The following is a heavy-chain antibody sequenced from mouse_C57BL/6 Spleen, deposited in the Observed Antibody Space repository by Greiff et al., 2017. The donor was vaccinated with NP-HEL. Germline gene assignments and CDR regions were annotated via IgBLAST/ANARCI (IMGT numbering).Heavy chain of an antibody. CDR2: IYPGDGDT. CDR3: ARPAFYDGYHEGFAY. V-gene: IGHV1-82*01. Sequence: QVTLKESGPELVKPGASVKISCKASGYAFSSSWMNWVKQRPGKGLEWIGRIYPGDGDTNYNGKFKGKATLTADKSSSTAYMQLSSLTSEDSAVYFCARPAFYDGYHEGFAYWGQGTLVTVSA. CDR1: GYAFSSSW. J-gene: IGHJ3*01. D-gene: IGHD2-3*01.